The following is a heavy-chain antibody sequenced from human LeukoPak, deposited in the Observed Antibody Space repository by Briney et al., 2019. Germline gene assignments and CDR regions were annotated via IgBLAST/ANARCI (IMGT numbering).Heavy chain of an antibody. D-gene: IGHD3-22*01. CDR1: GFSFSSYA. Sequence: GGSLRLSCAASGFSFSSYAMRWVRQAPGKGLEWVSGNSGSGGSTYYADSVKGRFTISRDNSKNTLYLQMNSLRAEDTAVYYCAKSNGYGLIDIWGQGTMVTVSS. V-gene: IGHV3-23*01. CDR3: AKSNGYGLIDI. CDR2: NSGSGGST. J-gene: IGHJ3*02.